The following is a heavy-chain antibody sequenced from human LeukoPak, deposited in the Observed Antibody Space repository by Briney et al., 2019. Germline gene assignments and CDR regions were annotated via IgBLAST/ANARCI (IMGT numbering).Heavy chain of an antibody. J-gene: IGHJ6*02. CDR3: AKVQWSQYGMDV. CDR1: GFTFDDYA. V-gene: IGHV3-9*01. CDR2: ISWNSGSI. D-gene: IGHD2-15*01. Sequence: PGRSLRLSCAASGFTFDDYAMHWVRQAPGKGLEWVSGISWNSGSIGYADSVKGRFTISRDNAKNSLYLQMNSLRAEGTALYYCAKVQWSQYGMDVWGQGTTVTVSS.